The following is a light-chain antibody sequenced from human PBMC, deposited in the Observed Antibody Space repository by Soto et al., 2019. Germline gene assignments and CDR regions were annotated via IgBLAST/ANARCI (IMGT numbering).Light chain of an antibody. V-gene: IGLV2-8*01. CDR1: SSDVGAYNY. CDR3: PSYAGTSSFFYV. J-gene: IGLJ1*01. Sequence: QSALTQPPSASGSPGQSVTISCTGTSSDVGAYNYVSWYQQLPGKAPKLIIYEVSKRPSGVPDRFSGSKSGNTASLTVSGLQAEVEADYSCPSYAGTSSFFYVFETGTRVTVL. CDR2: EVS.